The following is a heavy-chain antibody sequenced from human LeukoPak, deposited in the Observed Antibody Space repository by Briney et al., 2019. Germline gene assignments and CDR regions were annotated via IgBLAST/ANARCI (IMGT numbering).Heavy chain of an antibody. J-gene: IGHJ5*02. V-gene: IGHV4-59*08. Sequence: SETLSLTCTVSGGSINSYYWSWIQQPPGKGLEWIGYIYYSGSTKYNPSLESRVTISVDTSKNQFSLKLGSVTAADTAVYYCARQKSNVGFCSGSTCYWWFDPWGQGTLVAVSS. CDR1: GGSINSYY. CDR2: IYYSGST. D-gene: IGHD2-15*01. CDR3: ARQKSNVGFCSGSTCYWWFDP.